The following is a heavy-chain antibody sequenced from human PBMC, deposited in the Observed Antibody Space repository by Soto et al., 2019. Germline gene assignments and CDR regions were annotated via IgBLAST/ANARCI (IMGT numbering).Heavy chain of an antibody. Sequence: SVKVSCKASGGTFSSYAISWVRQAPGQGLEWMGGIIPIFGTANYAQKFQGRVTITADKSTSTAYMELSSLRSEDTAVYYCASRSSWFDAFDIWGQGTMVTVSS. CDR1: GGTFSSYA. CDR2: IIPIFGTA. CDR3: ASRSSWFDAFDI. D-gene: IGHD6-13*01. J-gene: IGHJ3*02. V-gene: IGHV1-69*06.